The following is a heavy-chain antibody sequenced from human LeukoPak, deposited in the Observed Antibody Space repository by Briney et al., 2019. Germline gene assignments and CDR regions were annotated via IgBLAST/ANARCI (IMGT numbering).Heavy chain of an antibody. V-gene: IGHV3-74*01. D-gene: IGHD1-26*01. J-gene: IGHJ4*02. CDR1: GFSFSDYW. Sequence: GGSLRLSCAVSGFSFSDYWMHWVRQAPGKGLVWVSRIKSDGTITNYADSVKGRFTISRDNAKNTLYLQMNSLRVDDTALYHCARKGLGGELGGFDSWGQGTLVTVSS. CDR2: IKSDGTIT. CDR3: ARKGLGGELGGFDS.